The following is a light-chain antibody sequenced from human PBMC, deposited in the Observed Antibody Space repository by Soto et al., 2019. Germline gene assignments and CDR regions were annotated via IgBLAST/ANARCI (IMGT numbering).Light chain of an antibody. J-gene: IGKJ1*01. CDR3: QQYGTSPRT. Sequence: ETVMTQSPATLSVSPGERATLSCRASQSISSNLAWFQQKPGRAPRLLIYGASSRATGIPDRFSGSGSGTDFTLTISRLEPEDFAVYYCQQYGTSPRTFGHGTKVDIK. V-gene: IGKV3-20*01. CDR2: GAS. CDR1: QSISSN.